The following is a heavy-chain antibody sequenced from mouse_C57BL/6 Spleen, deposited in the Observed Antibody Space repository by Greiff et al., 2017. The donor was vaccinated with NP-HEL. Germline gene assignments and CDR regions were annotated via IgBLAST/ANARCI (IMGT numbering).Heavy chain of an antibody. Sequence: EVHLVESGGGLVQPGGSLSLSCAASGFTFTDYYMSWVRQPPGKALEWLGFIRNKANGYTTEYSASVKGRFTISRDNSQSILYLQMNALRAEDSATYYCARYGAPYAMDYWGQGTSVTVSS. CDR2: IRNKANGYTT. CDR3: ARYGAPYAMDY. CDR1: GFTFTDYY. V-gene: IGHV7-3*01. J-gene: IGHJ4*01.